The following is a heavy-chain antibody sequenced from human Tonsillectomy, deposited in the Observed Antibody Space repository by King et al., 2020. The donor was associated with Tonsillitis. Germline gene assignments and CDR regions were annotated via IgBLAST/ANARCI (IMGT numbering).Heavy chain of an antibody. CDR2: IKSTSSYI. CDR1: GFTFSSYS. D-gene: IGHD6-19*01. J-gene: IGHJ4*02. Sequence: VQLVESGGGLVKPGGSLRLSCAASGFTFSSYSMNWVRQAPGKGLEWVSSIKSTSSYIYYADSVKGRFIISRDNARNSLYLQMNSLRAEDTAVYYCARGVSSGWNLDLSFDYWGQGTLVTVSS. V-gene: IGHV3-21*01. CDR3: ARGVSSGWNLDLSFDY.